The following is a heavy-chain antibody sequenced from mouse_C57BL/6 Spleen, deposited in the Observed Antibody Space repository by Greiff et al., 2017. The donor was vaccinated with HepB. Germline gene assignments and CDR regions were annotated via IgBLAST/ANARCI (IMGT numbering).Heavy chain of an antibody. J-gene: IGHJ2*01. CDR3: ARDYDVLFDY. CDR2: IHPNSGST. Sequence: QVQLKQPGAELVKPGASVKLSCKASGYTFTSYWMHWVKQRPGQGLEWIGMIHPNSGSTNYNEKFKSKATLTVDKSSSTAYMQLSSLTSEDSAVYYCARDYDVLFDYWGQGTTLTVSS. V-gene: IGHV1-64*01. CDR1: GYTFTSYW. D-gene: IGHD2-4*01.